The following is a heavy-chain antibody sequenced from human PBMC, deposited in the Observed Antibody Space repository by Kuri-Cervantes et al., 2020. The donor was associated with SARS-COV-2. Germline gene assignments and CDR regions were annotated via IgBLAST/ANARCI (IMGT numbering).Heavy chain of an antibody. V-gene: IGHV4-38-2*02. CDR2: IHHSGNT. D-gene: IGHD2-8*01. CDR3: ARFWSDCTNGVCSMRGPYYYYMDV. CDR1: DDSISTTYY. Sequence: SETLCLSCTVSDDSISTTYYWGWIRQPPGKGLEWIGIIHHSGNTHYNSSLKSRVAISVDTSKNQFSLKLSSVTAADTAVYYCARFWSDCTNGVCSMRGPYYYYMDVWGKGTTVTVSS. J-gene: IGHJ6*03.